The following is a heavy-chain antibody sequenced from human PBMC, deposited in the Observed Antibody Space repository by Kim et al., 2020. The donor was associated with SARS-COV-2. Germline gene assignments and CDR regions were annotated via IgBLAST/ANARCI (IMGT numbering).Heavy chain of an antibody. J-gene: IGHJ6*02. CDR1: GYTFTSYG. Sequence: ASVKVSCKASGYTFTSYGISWVRQAPGQGLEWMGWISAYNGNTNYAQKLQGRVTMTTDTSTSTAYMELRSLRSDDTAVYYCARAGGYDILTGYPLLGAYYYYYYGMDVWGQGTTVTVSS. D-gene: IGHD3-9*01. V-gene: IGHV1-18*01. CDR3: ARAGGYDILTGYPLLGAYYYYYYGMDV. CDR2: ISAYNGNT.